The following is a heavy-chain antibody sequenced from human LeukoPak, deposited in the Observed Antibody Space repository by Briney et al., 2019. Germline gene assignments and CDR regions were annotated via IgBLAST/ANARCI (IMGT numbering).Heavy chain of an antibody. J-gene: IGHJ4*02. CDR2: MQYTGST. Sequence: SETLSLTCTVSGGSISSYYWSWIRQPPGKRLEWIGYMQYTGSTNYNPSLKSRVTISLDSSNSQLSLKLKSVTAADTAVYFCARVRRFNGPYNVYFDYWGQGTLVTVSS. D-gene: IGHD2-8*01. CDR3: ARVRRFNGPYNVYFDY. V-gene: IGHV4-59*01. CDR1: GGSISSYY.